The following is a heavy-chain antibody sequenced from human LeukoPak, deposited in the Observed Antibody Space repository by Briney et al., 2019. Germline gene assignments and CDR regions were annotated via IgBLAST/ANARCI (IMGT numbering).Heavy chain of an antibody. CDR3: ASGRPDYGMDV. Sequence: GGSLGLSCAASGFTFSSYDMHWVRQATGKGLEWVSAIGTAGDTYYPGSVKGRFTISRENAKNSLYLQMNSLRAGDTAVYYCASGRPDYGMDVWGQGTTVTVSS. CDR2: IGTAGDT. J-gene: IGHJ6*02. V-gene: IGHV3-13*04. CDR1: GFTFSSYD.